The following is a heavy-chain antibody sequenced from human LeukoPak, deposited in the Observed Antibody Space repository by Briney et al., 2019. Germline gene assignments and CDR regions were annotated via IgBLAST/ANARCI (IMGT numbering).Heavy chain of an antibody. V-gene: IGHV4-34*01. J-gene: IGHJ4*02. D-gene: IGHD6-6*01. CDR2: INHSGST. Sequence: SETLSLTCAVYGGSFSGYYWSWIRQPPGKGLEWIGEINHSGSTNYNPSLKSRVTISVDTSKNQFSLKLSSVTAADTAVYYCARGANSSSPYFDYWGQGTLVTVSS. CDR1: GGSFSGYY. CDR3: ARGANSSSPYFDY.